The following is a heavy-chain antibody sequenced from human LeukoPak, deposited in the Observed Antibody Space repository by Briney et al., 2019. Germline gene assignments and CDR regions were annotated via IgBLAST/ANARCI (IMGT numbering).Heavy chain of an antibody. Sequence: GASVKVSCKASGYTFTNYGFSWVRQAPGHGLEWMGWISAYNGNTNYAQNLQGRVTMTTDTSTSTAYMELRSLRFDDTAVYYCARDGGITVAADDYWGQGTLVTVSS. CDR3: ARDGGITVAADDY. V-gene: IGHV1-18*01. CDR2: ISAYNGNT. CDR1: GYTFTNYG. J-gene: IGHJ4*02. D-gene: IGHD6-19*01.